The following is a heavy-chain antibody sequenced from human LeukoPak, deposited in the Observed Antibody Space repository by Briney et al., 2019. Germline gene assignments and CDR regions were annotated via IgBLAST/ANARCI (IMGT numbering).Heavy chain of an antibody. J-gene: IGHJ4*02. CDR2: IYYSGST. CDR1: GGSISSYY. Sequence: PSETLSLTCTVSGGSISSYYWSWVRQPPGKGLEWIGYIYYSGSTNDNPSLKSRVTIPVDTSKNQFSLKLSSVTAADTAVYYCARSMGYYDFWSGYYHYFDYWGQGTLVTVSS. D-gene: IGHD3-3*01. V-gene: IGHV4-59*01. CDR3: ARSMGYYDFWSGYYHYFDY.